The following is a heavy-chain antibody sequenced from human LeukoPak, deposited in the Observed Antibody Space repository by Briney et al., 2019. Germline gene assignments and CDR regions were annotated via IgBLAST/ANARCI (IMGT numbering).Heavy chain of an antibody. Sequence: GGALRLSCAASGFTFSSYAMHWVRQAPSKGLEGVAVISYDGSNKYYADSVKGRFTISRDNSKNTLYLQMNSLRAEDTAVYYCAKGRITMVRGAWVDYWGQGTLVTVSS. D-gene: IGHD3-10*01. CDR3: AKGRITMVRGAWVDY. CDR1: GFTFSSYA. J-gene: IGHJ4*02. CDR2: ISYDGSNK. V-gene: IGHV3-30-3*01.